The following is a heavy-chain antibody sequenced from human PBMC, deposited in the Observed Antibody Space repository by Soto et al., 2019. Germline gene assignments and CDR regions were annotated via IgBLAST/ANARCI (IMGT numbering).Heavy chain of an antibody. J-gene: IGHJ3*02. CDR2: IYSGGST. V-gene: IGHV3-53*02. CDR3: ARLYYYGSGSQQNDAFDI. Sequence: EVQLVETGGGLIQPGGSLRLSCAASGFTVSSNYMSWVRQAPGKGLEWVSVIYSGGSTDYAYSVKGRFTISRDNSKNTLYLQMNSLSAEDTAVYYCARLYYYGSGSQQNDAFDIWGQGTMVTVSS. CDR1: GFTVSSNY. D-gene: IGHD3-10*01.